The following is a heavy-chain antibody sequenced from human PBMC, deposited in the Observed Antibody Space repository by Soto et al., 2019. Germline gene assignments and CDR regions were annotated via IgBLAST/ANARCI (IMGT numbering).Heavy chain of an antibody. J-gene: IGHJ3*02. Sequence: QVQLVQSGAEVKKPGASVKVSCKASGYTFTSYGISWVRQAPGQGLEWMGGISAYNGNTNYAQKLQGRVTMTTDTATSTANMELRSRRADDTAVYYWARQWYTAGDDAFDIWGQGTMVTVSS. CDR3: ARQWYTAGDDAFDI. CDR1: GYTFTSYG. D-gene: IGHD1-20*01. V-gene: IGHV1-18*01. CDR2: ISAYNGNT.